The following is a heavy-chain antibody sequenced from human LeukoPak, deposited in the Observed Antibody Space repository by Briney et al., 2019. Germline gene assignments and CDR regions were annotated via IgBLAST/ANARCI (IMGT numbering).Heavy chain of an antibody. V-gene: IGHV3-30-3*01. CDR3: ARDFGGHNAFDI. J-gene: IGHJ3*02. CDR1: GFTFSTYA. D-gene: IGHD2-15*01. Sequence: PGRSLRLSCAASGFTFSTYAMNWVRQAPGKGLEWVAVISYDGSNKYYADSVKGRFTISRDNSKNTLYLQMNSLRAEDTAVYYCARDFGGHNAFDIWGQGTMVTVSS. CDR2: ISYDGSNK.